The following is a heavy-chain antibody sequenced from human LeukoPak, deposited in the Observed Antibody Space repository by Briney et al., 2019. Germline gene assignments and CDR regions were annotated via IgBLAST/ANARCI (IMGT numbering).Heavy chain of an antibody. V-gene: IGHV1-8*01. CDR3: ARRTYSSSSSIFDY. CDR1: GYTFTSYD. CDR2: VNPNSGNT. J-gene: IGHJ4*02. Sequence: ASVKVSCKASGYTFTSYDINWVRQATGQGLEWMGWVNPNSGNTGYAQKFQGRVTMTRNTSISTAYMELSSLRSDDTAVYYCARRTYSSSSSIFDYWGQGTLVTVSS. D-gene: IGHD6-6*01.